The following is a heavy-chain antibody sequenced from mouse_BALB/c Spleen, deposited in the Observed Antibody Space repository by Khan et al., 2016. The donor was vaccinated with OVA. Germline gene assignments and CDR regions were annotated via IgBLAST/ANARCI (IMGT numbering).Heavy chain of an antibody. D-gene: IGHD1-1*01. CDR2: ITPSSGYT. CDR1: GYTFVNYW. V-gene: IGHV1-7*01. CDR3: ERRGLRWDFDY. Sequence: QVQLKESGAELAKPGASVKMSCKASGYTFVNYWILWVRQRPGQGLEWIGYITPSSGYTENNQNFKDKATLTADKSSSTAYMQLNSLTSEDSAVYYGERRGLRWDFDYWGQGTTLTVSS. J-gene: IGHJ2*01.